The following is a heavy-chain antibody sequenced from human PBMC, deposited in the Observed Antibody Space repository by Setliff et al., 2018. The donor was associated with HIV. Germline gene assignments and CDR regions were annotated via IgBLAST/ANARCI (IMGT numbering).Heavy chain of an antibody. V-gene: IGHV4-38-2*02. Sequence: PSETLSLTCAVSGYSISSGYYWGWIRQPPGKGLEWIGSVFHSGSTYYNPSLKSRVTMSVDTSKNQFSLKLSSVTAADTAVYYCARDAERGHSYGYDYWGQGTLVTVSS. CDR2: VFHSGST. J-gene: IGHJ4*02. CDR1: GYSISSGYY. D-gene: IGHD5-18*01. CDR3: ARDAERGHSYGYDY.